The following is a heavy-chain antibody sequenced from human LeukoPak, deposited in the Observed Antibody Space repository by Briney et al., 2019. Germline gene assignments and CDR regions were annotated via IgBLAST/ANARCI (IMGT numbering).Heavy chain of an antibody. Sequence: GASVKVSCKVSGYTLTELSMHWVRQAPGKGLEWMGGFDPEDGETIYAQKFQGRVTITRDTSASTAYMELSSLRSEDTAVYYCARERKGVGAFDVWGQGTMVTVSS. J-gene: IGHJ3*01. CDR3: ARERKGVGAFDV. CDR2: FDPEDGET. CDR1: GYTLTELS. V-gene: IGHV1-24*01.